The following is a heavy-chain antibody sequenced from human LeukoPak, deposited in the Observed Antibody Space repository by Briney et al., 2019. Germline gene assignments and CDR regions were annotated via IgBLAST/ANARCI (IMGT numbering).Heavy chain of an antibody. J-gene: IGHJ4*02. CDR2: INHSGST. V-gene: IGHV4-34*01. Sequence: SETLSLTCAVCGGSFSGYYWRWLRQPPGKGVEGLGEINHSGSTNSNPSLRSRVTISVDTSKNPFSLKLSSVTAADTAVYYCARKRIFGVVIIPREFDYWGQGTLVTVSS. D-gene: IGHD3-3*01. CDR1: GGSFSGYY. CDR3: ARKRIFGVVIIPREFDY.